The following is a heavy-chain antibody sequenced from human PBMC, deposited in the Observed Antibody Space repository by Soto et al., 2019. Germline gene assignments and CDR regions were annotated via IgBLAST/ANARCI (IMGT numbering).Heavy chain of an antibody. D-gene: IGHD4-17*01. V-gene: IGHV3-30*18. CDR2: ISYDGSNK. CDR3: AKDLGGDYLFCYYYCSMDV. Sequence: QVQLVESGGGVVQPGRSLRLSCAASGFTFSSYGMHWVRQAPGKGLERVAVISYDGSNKYYADSVKGRFTISRDNSKNTVYLRMSSLRAEDTAVYYCAKDLGGDYLFCYYYCSMDVWGQGATVTVS. J-gene: IGHJ6*02. CDR1: GFTFSSYG.